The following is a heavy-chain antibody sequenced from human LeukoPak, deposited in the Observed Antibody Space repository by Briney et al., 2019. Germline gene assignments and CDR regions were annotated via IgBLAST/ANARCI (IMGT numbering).Heavy chain of an antibody. V-gene: IGHV4-38-2*01. D-gene: IGHD3-10*01. J-gene: IGHJ4*02. Sequence: PSETLSLTCAVSAYSISSGYYWGWIRQPPGKGLEWIGSIYHSGSTYYNPSLKSRVTISVDTSKNQFSLKLSSVTAADTAVYYCARHPQVSGLDYWGQGTLVTVSS. CDR3: ARHPQVSGLDY. CDR2: IYHSGST. CDR1: AYSISSGYY.